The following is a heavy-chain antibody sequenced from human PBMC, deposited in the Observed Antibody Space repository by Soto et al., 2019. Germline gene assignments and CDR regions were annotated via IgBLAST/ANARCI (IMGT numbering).Heavy chain of an antibody. J-gene: IGHJ6*03. CDR2: FDPEDGET. D-gene: IGHD3-16*01. V-gene: IGHV1-24*01. CDR1: GYTLTELS. CDR3: ATVGRKGGDYYYMDV. Sequence: ASVKVSCKVSGYTLTELSMHWVRQAPGKGLEWMGGFDPEDGETIYAQKFQGRVTMTEDTSTDTAYMELSSLRSEDTAVYYCATVGRKGGDYYYMDVWGKGTTVTVSS.